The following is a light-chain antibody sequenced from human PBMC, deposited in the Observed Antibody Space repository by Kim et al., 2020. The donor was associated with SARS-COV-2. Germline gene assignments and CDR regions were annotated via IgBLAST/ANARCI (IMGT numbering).Light chain of an antibody. V-gene: IGLV3-1*01. CDR2: QDS. J-gene: IGLJ2*01. Sequence: SVSPGQTARIPSSGYELADNYACWYQQKPGQSPVLVIYQDSKRPSGIPERFSGSNSGNTATLTISGTQAMDEADYYCQAWDSSTVVFGGGTQLTVL. CDR1: ELADNY. CDR3: QAWDSSTVV.